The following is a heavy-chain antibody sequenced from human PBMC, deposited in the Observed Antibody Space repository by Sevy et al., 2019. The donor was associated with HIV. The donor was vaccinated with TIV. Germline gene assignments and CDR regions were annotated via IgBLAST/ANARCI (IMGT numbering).Heavy chain of an antibody. D-gene: IGHD3-10*01. V-gene: IGHV3-30-3*01. Sequence: GGSLRLSCAASGFTFSSYAMHWVRQAPGKGLEWVAVISYDGSNKYYADSVKGRFTISRDNSKNTLYLQMNSLRAEDTAVCYCARARFGELLSDDAFDIWGQGTMVTVSS. J-gene: IGHJ3*02. CDR3: ARARFGELLSDDAFDI. CDR1: GFTFSSYA. CDR2: ISYDGSNK.